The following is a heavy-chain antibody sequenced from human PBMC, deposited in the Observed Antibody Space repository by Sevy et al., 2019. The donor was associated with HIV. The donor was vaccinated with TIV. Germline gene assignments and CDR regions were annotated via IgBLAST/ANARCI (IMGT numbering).Heavy chain of an antibody. D-gene: IGHD1-26*01. J-gene: IGHJ4*01. CDR1: GFAFSDYG. Sequence: GGSLRLSCVASGFAFSDYGMHWVRQAPGKGLEWVAAIWYDGNNKHYADSVRGRFTISRYNSKNSLYLQLSSLRAEDTPVHYYTRVSRFFGYYLLTYYDYWGQGILVTVSS. V-gene: IGHV3-33*01. CDR3: TRVSRFFGYYLLTYYDY. CDR2: IWYDGNNK.